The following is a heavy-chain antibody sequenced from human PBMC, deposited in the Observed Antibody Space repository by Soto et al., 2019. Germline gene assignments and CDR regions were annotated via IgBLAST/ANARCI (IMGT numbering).Heavy chain of an antibody. Sequence: DVQLVESGGGLLQPGGSLRLSCATSGFTFSRDWMHWVRQAPGKGLVWVSRINSDGTRTNYADYAMGRFTISRDNAKNTLYLQMNRLRAEDTAVYFCARGALGNYYQDSWGQGTPVTVSS. D-gene: IGHD3-10*01. V-gene: IGHV3-74*01. CDR3: ARGALGNYYQDS. CDR1: GFTFSRDW. CDR2: INSDGTRT. J-gene: IGHJ4*02.